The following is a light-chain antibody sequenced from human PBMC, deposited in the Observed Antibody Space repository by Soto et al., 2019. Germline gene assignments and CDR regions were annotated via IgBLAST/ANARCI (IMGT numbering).Light chain of an antibody. CDR1: QSVSSN. Sequence: EIVMTQSPATLSVSPGERATLSCRASQSVSSNLAWYQQKPGQAPRLLIYGASTRATGIPARFSGSGSGTEFTLTISSLQSEEFAVYYCKQYNNWLTWTFGQGTKVDIK. V-gene: IGKV3-15*01. CDR3: KQYNNWLTWT. J-gene: IGKJ1*01. CDR2: GAS.